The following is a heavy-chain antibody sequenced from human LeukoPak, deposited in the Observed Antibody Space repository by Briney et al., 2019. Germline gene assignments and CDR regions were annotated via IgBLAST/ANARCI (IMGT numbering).Heavy chain of an antibody. Sequence: GGSLRLSCAASGFTFSSYAMSWVRQAPGKGLEWVSAISGSGGSTYYADSVKGRFTISRDNSKNTLYLQMNSLRAEDTAVYYCARGKAGVTALDYWGQGTLVTVSS. CDR3: ARGKAGVTALDY. D-gene: IGHD5-18*01. J-gene: IGHJ4*02. V-gene: IGHV3-23*01. CDR2: ISGSGGST. CDR1: GFTFSSYA.